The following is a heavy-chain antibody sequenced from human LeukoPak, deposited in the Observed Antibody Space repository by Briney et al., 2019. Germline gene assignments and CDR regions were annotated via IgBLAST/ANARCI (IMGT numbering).Heavy chain of an antibody. CDR3: ARDQGPGAPSGMDV. J-gene: IGHJ6*04. CDR2: ISSSSSYI. V-gene: IGHV3-21*01. D-gene: IGHD7-27*01. CDR1: GFTFSSYS. Sequence: GGSLRLSCAASGFTFSSYSMNWVRQAPGKGLEWVSSISSSSSYIYYADSVKGRFTISRDNAKNSLYLQMNSLRAEDTAVYYCARDQGPGAPSGMDVWGKGTKVTVSS.